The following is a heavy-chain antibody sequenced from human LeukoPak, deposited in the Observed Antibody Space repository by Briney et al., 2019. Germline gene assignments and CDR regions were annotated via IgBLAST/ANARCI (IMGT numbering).Heavy chain of an antibody. V-gene: IGHV3-7*01. Sequence: GGSLRLSCAASGFTFSNYWMSWVRQAPGKGLHWVANMKEAGCEKNYVDSVKGRFSISRDNAQDSLYLQMNSLRAEDTAVYYCARDRGYSNFDYWGQGTLVTVSS. CDR1: GFTFSNYW. CDR2: MKEAGCEK. D-gene: IGHD4-11*01. CDR3: ARDRGYSNFDY. J-gene: IGHJ4*02.